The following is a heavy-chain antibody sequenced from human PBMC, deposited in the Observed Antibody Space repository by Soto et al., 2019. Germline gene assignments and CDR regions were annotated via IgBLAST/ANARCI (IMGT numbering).Heavy chain of an antibody. CDR2: INAGNGNT. D-gene: IGHD3-10*01. V-gene: IGHV1-3*01. CDR3: ARDRGSRFGELLYHWFDP. CDR1: GYTFTSYA. Sequence: ASVKVSCKASGYTFTSYAMHWVRQAPGQRLEWMGWINAGNGNTKYSQKFQGRVTITRDTSASTAYMELSSLRSEDTAVYYCARDRGSRFGELLYHWFDPWGQGTLVTVSS. J-gene: IGHJ5*02.